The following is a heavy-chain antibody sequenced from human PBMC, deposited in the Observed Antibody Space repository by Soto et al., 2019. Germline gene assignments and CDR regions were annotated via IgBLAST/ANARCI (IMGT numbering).Heavy chain of an antibody. D-gene: IGHD6-19*01. J-gene: IGHJ6*02. CDR1: GGTFSSYA. V-gene: IGHV1-69*12. CDR2: IIPIFGTA. CDR3: ASPPNESSGYYYGMDV. Sequence: QVQLVQSGAEVKKPGSSVKVSCKASGGTFSSYAIRWVRQAPGQGLARMGGIIPIFGTANYAQKLQGRVTITADESTSTAYMELSSLRSEDTAVYYCASPPNESSGYYYGMDVWGQGTTVTVSS.